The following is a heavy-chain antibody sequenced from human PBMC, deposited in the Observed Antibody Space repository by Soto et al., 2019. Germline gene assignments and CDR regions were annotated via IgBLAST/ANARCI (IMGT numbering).Heavy chain of an antibody. CDR2: IIPLLDIA. V-gene: IGHV1-69*08. D-gene: IGHD5-12*01. CDR3: VRDSPSGSTYSGYDGIDY. CDR1: GGTFSNDI. Sequence: QVQLVQSGAEVKKPGSSVKVSCKASGGTFSNDIITWVRQAPGQGLEWMGRIIPLLDIANYAQKFQGRVTITADKSTITAYMELNSLRSEDTAVYYCVRDSPSGSTYSGYDGIDYWGQGTLVTVSS. J-gene: IGHJ4*02.